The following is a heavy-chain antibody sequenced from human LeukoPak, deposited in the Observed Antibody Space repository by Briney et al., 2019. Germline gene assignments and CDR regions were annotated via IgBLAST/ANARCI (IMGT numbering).Heavy chain of an antibody. CDR2: ISGSGGST. J-gene: IGHJ4*02. D-gene: IGHD4-17*01. V-gene: IGHV3-23*01. CDR1: GFTFSSYA. CDR3: SKDTDYGDYGGVLDY. Sequence: GGSLRLSCAASGFTFSSYAMSWVRQAPGEGLEWVSSISGSGGSTYHADSVKGRFTISRDNSKNTLYLQMNSLRAEGAAVNYCSKDTDYGDYGGVLDYWGQGTLVTVSS.